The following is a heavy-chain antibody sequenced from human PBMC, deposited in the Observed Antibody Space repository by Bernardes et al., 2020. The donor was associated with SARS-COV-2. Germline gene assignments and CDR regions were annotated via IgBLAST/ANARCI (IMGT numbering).Heavy chain of an antibody. D-gene: IGHD2-15*01. V-gene: IGHV4-34*01. J-gene: IGHJ3*02. Sequence: TLSLTCAVYGGSFSGYYWSWIRQPPGKGLEWIGEINHSGSTNYNPSLKSRVTISVDTSKNQFSLKLSSVTAADTAVYYCARAGGYCSGGSCFWVDAFDIWGQGTMVTVSS. CDR2: INHSGST. CDR1: GGSFSGYY. CDR3: ARAGGYCSGGSCFWVDAFDI.